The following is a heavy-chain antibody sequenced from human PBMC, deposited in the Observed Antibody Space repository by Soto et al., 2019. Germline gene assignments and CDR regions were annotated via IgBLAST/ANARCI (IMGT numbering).Heavy chain of an antibody. CDR3: ARERDGSSWSSAESLQY. CDR1: GYIFSNYG. J-gene: IGHJ1*01. D-gene: IGHD6-13*01. Sequence: ASVKVSCKASGYIFSNYGISWVRQAPGQGLEWMGWISTYNANTYYAQKFQGRVTMTTDTSTSTAYMELRRLRSDDTAVFYCARERDGSSWSSAESLQYWGQGNMVTV. V-gene: IGHV1-18*01. CDR2: ISTYNANT.